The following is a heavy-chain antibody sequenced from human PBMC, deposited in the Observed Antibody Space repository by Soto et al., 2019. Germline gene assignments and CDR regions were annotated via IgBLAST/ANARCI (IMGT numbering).Heavy chain of an antibody. CDR1: GGSFSCYY. J-gene: IGHJ6*02. D-gene: IGHD6-13*01. Sequence: NPSETLSLTCAVYGGSFSCYYWSWIRQPPGKGLEWTGEINHSGSTNYNPSLKSRVTISVDTSKNQFSLKLSSVTAADTAVYYCVRAIAAAGTEPYYYYYGMDVWGQGTTVTVSS. CDR2: INHSGST. CDR3: VRAIAAAGTEPYYYYYGMDV. V-gene: IGHV4-34*01.